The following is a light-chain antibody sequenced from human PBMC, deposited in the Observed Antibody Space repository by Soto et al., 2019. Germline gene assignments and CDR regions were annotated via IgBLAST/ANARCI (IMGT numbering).Light chain of an antibody. CDR3: QQRGSWPPT. CDR2: DTS. V-gene: IGKV3-11*01. CDR1: QSVSGF. J-gene: IGKJ5*01. Sequence: EVVLTQSPATLSLSPGESATLSCSADQSVSGFLGWYQQKLGRAPRLLIHDTSNRATGVPARFSGSGSGTDFTITIISLEPVDFGVYYCQQRGSWPPTFGQGTRLEMK.